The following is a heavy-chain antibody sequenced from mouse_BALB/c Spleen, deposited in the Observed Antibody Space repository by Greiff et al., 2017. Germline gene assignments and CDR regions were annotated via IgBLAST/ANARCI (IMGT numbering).Heavy chain of an antibody. CDR2: IYPSDSYT. CDR3: TRGANWDAFAY. Sequence: QVHVKQPGAELVRPGASVKLSCKASGYTFTSYWINWVKQRPGQGLEWIGNIYPSDSYTNYNQKFKDKATLTVDKSSSTAYMQLSSPTSEDSAVYYCTRGANWDAFAYWGQGTLVTVSA. V-gene: IGHV1-69*02. CDR1: GYTFTSYW. J-gene: IGHJ3*01. D-gene: IGHD4-1*01.